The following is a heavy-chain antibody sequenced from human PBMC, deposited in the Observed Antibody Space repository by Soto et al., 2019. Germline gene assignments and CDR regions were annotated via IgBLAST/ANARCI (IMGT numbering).Heavy chain of an antibody. D-gene: IGHD6-19*01. CDR1: GFTFSSYG. CDR2: ISYDGSNK. J-gene: IGHJ6*02. Sequence: GGSLRLSCAASGFTFSSYGMHWVRQAPGKGLEWVAVISYDGSNKYYADSVKGRFTISRDNSKNTLYLQMNSLRAEDTAVYYCAKTPDVGSGWYVSTLDYYYGMDVWGQGTMFTVSS. CDR3: AKTPDVGSGWYVSTLDYYYGMDV. V-gene: IGHV3-30*18.